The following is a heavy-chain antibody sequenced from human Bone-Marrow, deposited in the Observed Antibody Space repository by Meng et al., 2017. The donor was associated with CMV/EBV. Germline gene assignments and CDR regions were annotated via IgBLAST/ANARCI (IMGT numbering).Heavy chain of an antibody. CDR2: IYYSGST. J-gene: IGHJ3*02. CDR3: ARASGYCSSTSCYAFDI. V-gene: IGHV4-59*01. D-gene: IGHD2-2*01. Sequence: SETLSLTCTVSGGSISSYYWSWIRQPPGKGLEWIGYIYYSGSTNYNPSLKSRVTISVDTSKNQFSLKLSSVTAADTAVYYCARASGYCSSTSCYAFDIWGQGTMVPVSS. CDR1: GGSISSYY.